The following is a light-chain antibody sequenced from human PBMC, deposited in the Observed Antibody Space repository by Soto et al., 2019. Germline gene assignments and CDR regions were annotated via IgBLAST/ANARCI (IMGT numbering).Light chain of an antibody. CDR1: QSISSNY. V-gene: IGKV3-20*01. Sequence: NVLTQSPGTLSLSPGEGATLSCRASQSISSNYLAWYHQKPGQAPRLLIYGASSRATDIPDRFRGSGSGRDFVLNISRLERGDYGMYYCQQYSSSPRTFGQGTKVEIK. J-gene: IGKJ1*01. CDR3: QQYSSSPRT. CDR2: GAS.